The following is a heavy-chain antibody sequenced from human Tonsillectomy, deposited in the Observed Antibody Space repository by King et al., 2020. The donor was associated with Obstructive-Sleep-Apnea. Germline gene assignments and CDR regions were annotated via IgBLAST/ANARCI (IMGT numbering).Heavy chain of an antibody. CDR3: AKCYNSGSYYNGPRG. CDR2: ISYDGNNK. D-gene: IGHD3-10*01. CDR1: GFTFSSYG. J-gene: IGHJ4*02. V-gene: IGHV3-30*18. Sequence: QLVQSGGGVVQPGGSLRLSCAASGFTFSSYGMHWVRQAPGKGREWVAGISYDGNNKYYADSVKGRFTISRDNSKNTVYLQMNRLRAEDTAMYYCAKCYNSGSYYNGPRGWGQGTLVTVSS.